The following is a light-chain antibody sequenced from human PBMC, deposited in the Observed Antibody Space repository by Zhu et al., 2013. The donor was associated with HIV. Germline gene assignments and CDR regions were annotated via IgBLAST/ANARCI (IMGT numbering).Light chain of an antibody. J-gene: IGLJ2*01. CDR2: DDT. Sequence: SYELTQPPSVSVAPGKTARVTCGGNKIGSKTVHWYQQKSGQAPVLVIHDDTDRPSGIPDRFSGSSSGNTASLTITGAQAEDEADYYCNSRDSSGNHVVFGGGTKLTVL. V-gene: IGLV3-21*01. CDR3: NSRDSSGNHVV. CDR1: KIGSKT.